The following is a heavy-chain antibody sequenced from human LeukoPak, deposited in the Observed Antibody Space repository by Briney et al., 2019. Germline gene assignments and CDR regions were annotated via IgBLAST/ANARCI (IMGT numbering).Heavy chain of an antibody. Sequence: GGSLRLSCAASGFYFANYAMSWVRQAPGKGLEWVTFIQYDGGNKNYADSVRGRFTISRDNSKNTLYLQMNSLRAEDTAVYYCATDVYYRDSTGYFDNWGQGTLVTVSS. CDR3: ATDVYYRDSTGYFDN. V-gene: IGHV3-30*02. CDR2: IQYDGGNK. D-gene: IGHD3-16*01. J-gene: IGHJ4*03. CDR1: GFYFANYA.